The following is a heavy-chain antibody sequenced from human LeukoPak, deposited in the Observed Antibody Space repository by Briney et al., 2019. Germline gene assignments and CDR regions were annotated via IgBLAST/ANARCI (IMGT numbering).Heavy chain of an antibody. J-gene: IGHJ4*02. Sequence: PGGSLRLSCAASGFTFSTYWMHWVRQAPGKGLEWVALISYDGSNKYHADSVKGRFTISRDNSKNTLYLQMNSLRGEDTAVFYCARPQGYFAANFDYWGQGTLVTVSS. D-gene: IGHD3-22*01. CDR3: ARPQGYFAANFDY. CDR2: ISYDGSNK. V-gene: IGHV3-30*03. CDR1: GFTFSTYW.